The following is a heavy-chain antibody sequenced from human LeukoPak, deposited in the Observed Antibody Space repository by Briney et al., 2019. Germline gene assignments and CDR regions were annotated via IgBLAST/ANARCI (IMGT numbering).Heavy chain of an antibody. Sequence: GGSLRLSCVGSGFTFSSYWMSWVRQAPGKGLEWVANIKQDGSEKYYVDSVKGRFTISRDNAKNSLYLQMNSLRAEDTAVYYCARDLTYYYDSSGYYFLDWGQGTLVTVSS. CDR3: ARDLTYYYDSSGYYFLD. CDR2: IKQDGSEK. V-gene: IGHV3-7*01. D-gene: IGHD3-22*01. J-gene: IGHJ4*02. CDR1: GFTFSSYW.